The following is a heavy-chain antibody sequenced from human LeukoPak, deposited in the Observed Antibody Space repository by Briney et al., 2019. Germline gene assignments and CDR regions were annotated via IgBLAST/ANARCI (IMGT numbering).Heavy chain of an antibody. V-gene: IGHV3-30*02. CDR1: GFSFSGYG. Sequence: GGSLRLSCAASGFSFSGYGMRWVRQAPGKGLEWVTFIRYDGSDKYYADSVKGRFSISRDNSKNIVYLQMNSLRPEDTAVYFCAKEVGAGAFDIWGQGTMVTVSA. CDR2: IRYDGSDK. D-gene: IGHD1-26*01. CDR3: AKEVGAGAFDI. J-gene: IGHJ3*02.